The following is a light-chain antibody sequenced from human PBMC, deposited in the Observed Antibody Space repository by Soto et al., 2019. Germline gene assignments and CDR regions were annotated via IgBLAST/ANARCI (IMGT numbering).Light chain of an antibody. Sequence: EIVMTQSPATLSVSPGERATLSCRASRTVGSTLAWYQQKLGQAPRLLIYGASTRATGIPGRFSGSGSGTEFTLTTSNLRSEAIAIYFCQQYNNWPPDRTVGQGTKVEIK. CDR2: GAS. CDR3: QQYNNWPPDRT. J-gene: IGKJ1*01. CDR1: RTVGST. V-gene: IGKV3-15*01.